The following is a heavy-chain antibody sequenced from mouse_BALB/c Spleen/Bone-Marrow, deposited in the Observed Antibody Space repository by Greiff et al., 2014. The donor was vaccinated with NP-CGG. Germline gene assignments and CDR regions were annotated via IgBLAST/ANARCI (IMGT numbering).Heavy chain of an antibody. Sequence: VQLQQSGGGLVQPGGSRKLSCAASGFTFSXFGMHWVRQAPERGLXXVAYIRSGSSTIFYADTVKGRFTISRDNPKNTLFLQMTSLRSEDTAMYYCTRGGNWEDFDYWGQGTTLTVSS. D-gene: IGHD4-1*01. CDR1: GFTFSXFG. CDR3: TRGGNWEDFDY. V-gene: IGHV5-17*02. J-gene: IGHJ2*01. CDR2: IRSGSSTI.